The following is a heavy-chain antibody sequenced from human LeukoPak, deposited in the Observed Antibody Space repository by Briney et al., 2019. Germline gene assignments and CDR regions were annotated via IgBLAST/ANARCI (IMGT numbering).Heavy chain of an antibody. D-gene: IGHD5-12*01. V-gene: IGHV3-23*01. CDR2: MNNGPGAT. CDR3: AKTHYDLLDV. CDR1: GFSFSTSP. J-gene: IGHJ6*02. Sequence: GGSLRLSSAASGFSFSTSPMSWVRRPPGKGLEWVSAMNNGPGATFYRDSVRGRFTISRDDSKSTLYLQMNSLRAEDTGTYYCAKTHYDLLDVWGQGTTVTVSS.